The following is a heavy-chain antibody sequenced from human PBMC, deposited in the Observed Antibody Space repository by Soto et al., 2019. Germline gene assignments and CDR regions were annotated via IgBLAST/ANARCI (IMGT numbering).Heavy chain of an antibody. V-gene: IGHV3-23*01. CDR2: IGTTIADV. J-gene: IGHJ4*02. D-gene: IGHD2-15*01. CDR1: GFTFRSYA. CDR3: ARNSGYCSGVTCYSGGRSGDY. Sequence: GGSLRLSCAASGFTFRSYAMSWFRQAPGKGLEWVSTIGTTIADVYYADSVKGRFTISRDNSKSTLYLQMNSLRAEDTAVYFCARNSGYCSGVTCYSGGRSGDYWGLGTLVTVSS.